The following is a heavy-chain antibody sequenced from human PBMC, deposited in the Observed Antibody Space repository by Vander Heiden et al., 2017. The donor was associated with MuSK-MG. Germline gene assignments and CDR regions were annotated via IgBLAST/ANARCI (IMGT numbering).Heavy chain of an antibody. D-gene: IGHD6-19*01. CDR2: ISSSSRYI. CDR3: AIETSGAGMY. V-gene: IGHV3-21*01. Sequence: EVQLVESGGGLVKPGGSLRLSCAASGFTFSSYSMNLVRQAPGKGLEWVSSISSSSRYIDDADSVKGRFTISRDNAKNSLYLKMKSLRAEDTAVYYCAIETSGAGMYWGQGTLVTVSS. CDR1: GFTFSSYS. J-gene: IGHJ4*02.